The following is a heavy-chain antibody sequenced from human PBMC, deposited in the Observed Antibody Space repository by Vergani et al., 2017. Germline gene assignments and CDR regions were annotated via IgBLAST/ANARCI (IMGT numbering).Heavy chain of an antibody. CDR2: IYPGASDT. CDR1: GYSFTSYW. CDR3: ARGVVPAARDYYYYYMDV. J-gene: IGHJ6*03. V-gene: IGHV5-51*03. D-gene: IGHD2-2*01. Sequence: EVQLVQSGAEVKKPGASLKISCKGSGYSFTSYWIGWVRQLPGKGLEWMGIIYPGASDTRYSPSFQGQVTISADKSISTAYLQWSSLKASDTAMYYCARGVVPAARDYYYYYMDVWGKGTTVTVSS.